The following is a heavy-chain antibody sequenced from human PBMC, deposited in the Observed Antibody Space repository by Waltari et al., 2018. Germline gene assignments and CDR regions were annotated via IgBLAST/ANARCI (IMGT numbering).Heavy chain of an antibody. CDR1: GYTFTDYY. J-gene: IGHJ4*02. D-gene: IGHD2-15*01. V-gene: IGHV1-69-2*01. Sequence: EVQLVQSGAAVKTPGATVKISCKISGYTFTDYYLHWVQQAPGKGGEWMGLVGPENGETKFEGKFQSTANKTAGTSTNKVCMVRSSLRAEDTAVNYWATGPVAGLDYWGQGTLVTVSS. CDR3: ATGPVAGLDY. CDR2: VGPENGET.